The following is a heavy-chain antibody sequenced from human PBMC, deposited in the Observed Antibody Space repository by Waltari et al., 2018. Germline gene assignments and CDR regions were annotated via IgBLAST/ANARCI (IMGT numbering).Heavy chain of an antibody. D-gene: IGHD6-13*01. CDR1: GTSVTTTNYF. Sequence: QLHLQLSGPGLVKASETLCLSCAVYGTSVTTTNYFWGWIRQPPGKGLEWIGRIYFTGSTDYNPSLKSRVTISIDTSTNQFSLNLRSVTAADTAVYYCARGIWQQLAHFDSWGQGTLVTVSS. CDR2: IYFTGST. V-gene: IGHV4-39*01. CDR3: ARGIWQQLAHFDS. J-gene: IGHJ4*02.